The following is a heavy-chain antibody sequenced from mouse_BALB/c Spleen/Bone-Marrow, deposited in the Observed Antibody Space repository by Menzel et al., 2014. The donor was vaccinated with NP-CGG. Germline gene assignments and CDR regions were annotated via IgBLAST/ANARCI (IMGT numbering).Heavy chain of an antibody. V-gene: IGHV1-5*01. J-gene: IGHJ4*01. CDR1: GYTFTSYW. CDR2: IYPGNSDT. Sequence: EVQLQQSGTVLARPGASVKMSCKASGYTFTSYWMHWVKQRPGQGLEWIGAIYPGNSDTSYNQKFEGKAKLTAVTSTSTAYMDLSSLTNEDSEVYYCTRGITTVVATRAMDYWGQGTSVTVSS. D-gene: IGHD1-1*01. CDR3: TRGITTVVATRAMDY.